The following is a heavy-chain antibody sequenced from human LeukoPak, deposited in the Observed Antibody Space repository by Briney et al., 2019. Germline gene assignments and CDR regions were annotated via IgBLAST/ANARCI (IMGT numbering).Heavy chain of an antibody. V-gene: IGHV4-30-4*01. Sequence: KPSETLSLTCTVSGGSISSGDYYWSWIRQPPGKGLEWIGYIYYSGSTYYNPSLKSRVTISVDTSKNQFSLKLSSVTAADTAVYYCARDYGGNSYYYYGMDVWGQGTTVTVSS. CDR3: ARDYGGNSYYYYGMDV. CDR1: GGSISSGDYY. CDR2: IYYSGST. J-gene: IGHJ6*02. D-gene: IGHD4-23*01.